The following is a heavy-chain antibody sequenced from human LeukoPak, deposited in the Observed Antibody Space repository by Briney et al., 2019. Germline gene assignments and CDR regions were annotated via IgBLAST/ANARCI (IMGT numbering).Heavy chain of an antibody. J-gene: IGHJ4*02. Sequence: GEPLKISCKGSGNSFTNSWIGWVRQMLGKGLELMGIIYLGDSDVRYSPSFRGQVTISADKSISSAYLQWSSLKDSDTAMYYCSRHGGKYSHSIDSWGQGTLVTVS. CDR3: SRHGGKYSHSIDS. V-gene: IGHV5-51*01. D-gene: IGHD3-16*01. CDR2: IYLGDSDV. CDR1: GNSFTNSW.